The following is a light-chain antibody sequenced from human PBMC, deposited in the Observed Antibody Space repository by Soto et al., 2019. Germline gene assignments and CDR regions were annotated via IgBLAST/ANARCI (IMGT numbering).Light chain of an antibody. CDR3: QQYGSSPVT. CDR1: QSVSSSY. Sequence: EIVMTQSPGTLSVSPGEGATLSCRASQSVSSSYLAWYQQKPGQAPRLLIYGASSRATGIPDRFSGSGSGTDFTLTISRLEPEDFAVYYCQQYGSSPVTFGGGT. J-gene: IGKJ4*01. CDR2: GAS. V-gene: IGKV3-20*01.